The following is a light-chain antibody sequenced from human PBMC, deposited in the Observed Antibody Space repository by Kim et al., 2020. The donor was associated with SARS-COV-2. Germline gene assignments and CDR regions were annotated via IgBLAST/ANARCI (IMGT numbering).Light chain of an antibody. CDR2: EVT. CDR1: SSDVGSYDL. CDR3: SSYAGRRLV. V-gene: IGLV2-23*02. J-gene: IGLJ3*02. Sequence: PGQSITISCTGTSSDVGSYDLVSWYQQHSGKAPKLMIYEVTKRPSGVSTRFSASKSGNTASLTISGLQAEDEADYYCSSYAGRRLVFGGGTQLTVL.